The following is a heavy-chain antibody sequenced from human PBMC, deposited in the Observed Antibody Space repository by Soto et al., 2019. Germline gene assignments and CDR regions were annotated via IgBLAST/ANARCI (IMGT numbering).Heavy chain of an antibody. V-gene: IGHV3-23*01. CDR2: ISGSGGST. CDR3: AKAQAYYDILTGYSYDAFDI. D-gene: IGHD3-9*01. J-gene: IGHJ3*02. CDR1: GFTFSSYA. Sequence: EVQLLESGGGLVQPGGSLRLSCAASGFTFSSYAMSWVRQAPGKGLEWVSAISGSGGSTYYADSVKGRFTISSDNSTHTLYLQMNSLRAEDTAIDYCAKAQAYYDILTGYSYDAFDIWGQGTMVTVSS.